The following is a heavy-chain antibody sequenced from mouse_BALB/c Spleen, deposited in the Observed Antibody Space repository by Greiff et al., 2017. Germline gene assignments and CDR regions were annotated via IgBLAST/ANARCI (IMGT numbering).Heavy chain of an antibody. J-gene: IGHJ1*01. CDR1: GYTFTDYW. Sequence: VQLQQPGAELVMPGASVKMSCKASGYTFTDYWMHWVKQRPGQGLEWIGAIDTSDSYTSYNQKFKGKATLTVDESSSTAYMQLSSLTSEDSAVYYCARWGYWYFEVGGAGTTVT. V-gene: IGHV1-69*01. CDR2: IDTSDSYT. CDR3: ARWGYWYFEV.